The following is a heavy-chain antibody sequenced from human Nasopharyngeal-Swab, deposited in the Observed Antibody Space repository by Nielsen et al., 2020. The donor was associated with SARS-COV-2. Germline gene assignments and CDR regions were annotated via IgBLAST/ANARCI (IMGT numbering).Heavy chain of an antibody. CDR1: GYTFTGYY. CDR3: ARAWGGWYRYFDY. D-gene: IGHD6-19*01. V-gene: IGHV1-2*04. Sequence: ASVKVSCKASGYTFTGYYMHWVRQAPGQGLEWMGWINPNSGGTNYAQKFQGWVTMTRDTSISTAYMELSSLRSEDTAVYYCARAWGGWYRYFDYWGQGTLVTVSS. J-gene: IGHJ4*02. CDR2: INPNSGGT.